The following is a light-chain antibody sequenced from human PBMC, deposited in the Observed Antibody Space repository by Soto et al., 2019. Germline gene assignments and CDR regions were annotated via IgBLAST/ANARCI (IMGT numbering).Light chain of an antibody. CDR3: QQRSNWPTT. CDR1: QTISTH. V-gene: IGKV3-11*01. Sequence: DIVLTQSRATLSLSPGERASLSCRASQTISTHLAWYQQKPGLAPRLLIYGASYRATGIPARISGSGSGTDITLTISGLEPEDFALYYCQQRSNWPTTFGQGTRLEIK. J-gene: IGKJ5*01. CDR2: GAS.